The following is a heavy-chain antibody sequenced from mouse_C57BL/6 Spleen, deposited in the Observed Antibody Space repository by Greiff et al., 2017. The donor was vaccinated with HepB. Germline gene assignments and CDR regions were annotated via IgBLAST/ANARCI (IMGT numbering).Heavy chain of an antibody. Sequence: QVQLQQPGAELVKPGASVKMSCKASGYTFTSYWITWVKQRPGQGLEWIGDIYPGSGSTNYNEKFKSKATLTVDTSSSTAYMQLSSLTSEDSAVYYCAMCYYGSSYEWYFDVWGTGTTVTVSS. D-gene: IGHD1-1*01. CDR2: IYPGSGST. CDR3: AMCYYGSSYEWYFDV. V-gene: IGHV1-55*01. CDR1: GYTFTSYW. J-gene: IGHJ1*03.